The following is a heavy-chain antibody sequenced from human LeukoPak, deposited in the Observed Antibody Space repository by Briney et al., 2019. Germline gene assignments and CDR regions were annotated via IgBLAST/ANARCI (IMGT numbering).Heavy chain of an antibody. J-gene: IGHJ5*02. Sequence: ASVKVSCKASGYTFTRYYMHWVRQAPGQGLEWMGWINPNSGGTNYAQKFQGRVTMTRDTSISTAYMEVSSLRSDDAAVYYCARTGIDIVVVPAAVNWFDPWGQGTLVTVS. CDR1: GYTFTRYY. CDR2: INPNSGGT. V-gene: IGHV1-2*02. D-gene: IGHD2-2*01. CDR3: ARTGIDIVVVPAAVNWFDP.